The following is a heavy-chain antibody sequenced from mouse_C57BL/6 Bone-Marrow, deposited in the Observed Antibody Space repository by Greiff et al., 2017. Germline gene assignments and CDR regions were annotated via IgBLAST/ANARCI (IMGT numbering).Heavy chain of an antibody. CDR3: ARDGYFFAY. D-gene: IGHD2-3*01. J-gene: IGHJ3*01. CDR1: GFTFSDYY. Sequence: EVKLVESGGGLVQPGGSLKLSCAASGFTFSDYYMYWVRQTPEKRLEWVAYISNGGGSTYYPDTVKGRFTISRDNAKNTLYLQMSRLKSEDTAMYYCARDGYFFAYWGQGTLVTVSA. V-gene: IGHV5-12*01. CDR2: ISNGGGST.